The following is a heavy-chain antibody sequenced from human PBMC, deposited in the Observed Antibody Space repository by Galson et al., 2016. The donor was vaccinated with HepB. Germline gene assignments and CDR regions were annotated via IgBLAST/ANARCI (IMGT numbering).Heavy chain of an antibody. CDR3: VADHGGLDCFDF. Sequence: SLRLSCAASGFTFSSHSMTWVRQALGKGLEWVSGFSGRGDSTYYADSVKGRFTISRDNSKSTLYLQMSSLRVEDTALYYCVADHGGLDCFDFWGQGTMVTVSS. J-gene: IGHJ3*01. CDR2: FSGRGDST. V-gene: IGHV3-23*01. D-gene: IGHD4-23*01. CDR1: GFTFSSHS.